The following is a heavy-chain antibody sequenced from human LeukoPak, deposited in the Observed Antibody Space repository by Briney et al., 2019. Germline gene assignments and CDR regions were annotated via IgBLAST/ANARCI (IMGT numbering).Heavy chain of an antibody. V-gene: IGHV3-7*03. CDR1: GFTVGSYW. CDR3: ARDGGYCEGIPCPGDL. J-gene: IGHJ5*02. Sequence: GGSLRLSCAASGFTVGSYWMSWVRQAPGKGLEWVANIDRDGTTKFYLDSLKGRFTISRDNAKNSLYLQGNSLRVEDTAVYYCARDGGYCEGIPCPGDLWGQGALVAVSS. CDR2: IDRDGTTK. D-gene: IGHD2-15*01.